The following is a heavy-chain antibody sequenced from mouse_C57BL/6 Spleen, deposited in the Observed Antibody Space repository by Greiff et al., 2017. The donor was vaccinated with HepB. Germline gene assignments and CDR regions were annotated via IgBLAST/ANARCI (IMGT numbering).Heavy chain of an antibody. CDR3: ARYDYGYYYAMDY. D-gene: IGHD2-4*01. CDR2: IRNKANGYTT. CDR1: GFTFTDYY. Sequence: EVNLVESGGGLVQPGGSLSLSCAASGFTFTDYYMSWVRQPPGKALEWLGFIRNKANGYTTEYSASVKGRFTISRDNSQSILYLQMNALRAEDSATYYCARYDYGYYYAMDYWGQGTSVTVSS. V-gene: IGHV7-3*01. J-gene: IGHJ4*01.